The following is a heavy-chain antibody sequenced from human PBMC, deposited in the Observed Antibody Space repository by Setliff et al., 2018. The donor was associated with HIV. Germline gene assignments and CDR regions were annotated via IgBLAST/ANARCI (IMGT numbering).Heavy chain of an antibody. V-gene: IGHV4-59*01. CDR1: GGYISSYY. D-gene: IGHD3-22*01. Sequence: PSETLSLTCTVSGGYISSYYWSWIRQPPGKGLEWIGYIYYSGSTNYNPSLKSRVTISVDTSKNQFSLKLSSVTAADTAVYYCARRSLEYYYDSSATGAFDIWGQGTMVTVSS. CDR2: IYYSGST. J-gene: IGHJ3*02. CDR3: ARRSLEYYYDSSATGAFDI.